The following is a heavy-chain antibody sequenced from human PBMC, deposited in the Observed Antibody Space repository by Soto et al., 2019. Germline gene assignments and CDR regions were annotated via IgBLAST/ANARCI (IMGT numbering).Heavy chain of an antibody. V-gene: IGHV4-59*01. D-gene: IGHD6-19*01. CDR1: GGSISSYY. CDR3: ARDQGGGWSNIDY. J-gene: IGHJ4*02. CDR2: ISYSGTT. Sequence: QVQLQESGPGLVKPSETLSLTCTVSGGSISSYYWSWIRQPPGKGLEWIGYISYSGTTNYNPSLKSRDTIAVDTAKNQCSLKLSSVTAADTAVYYGARDQGGGWSNIDYWGKGTLVTVSS.